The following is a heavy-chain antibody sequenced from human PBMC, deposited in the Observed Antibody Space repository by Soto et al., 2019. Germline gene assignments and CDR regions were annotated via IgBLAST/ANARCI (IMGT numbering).Heavy chain of an antibody. D-gene: IGHD3-22*01. J-gene: IGHJ4*02. CDR3: AKAPNFYDSSGYLAY. Sequence: GGSLRLSCAASGFTFSSYAMSWVRQAPGKGLEWVSAISGSGGSTYYADSVKGRFTISRDNSKNTLYLQMNSLRAEDTAVYYCAKAPNFYDSSGYLAYWGQGTLVTVSS. CDR1: GFTFSSYA. CDR2: ISGSGGST. V-gene: IGHV3-23*01.